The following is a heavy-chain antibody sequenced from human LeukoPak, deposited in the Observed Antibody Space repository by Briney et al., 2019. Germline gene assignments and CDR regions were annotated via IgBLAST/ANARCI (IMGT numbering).Heavy chain of an antibody. CDR2: ISTSSSYI. Sequence: PGGSLRLSCAASGFTFNRYNMNWVRRAPGKGLEWVSSISTSSSYIYYADSVRGRFTISRDNAKNSLYLQMNSLRAEDTAVYYCARDVGLVVYPNWFDPWGQGTLVTVSS. D-gene: IGHD2-8*01. CDR1: GFTFNRYN. CDR3: ARDVGLVVYPNWFDP. V-gene: IGHV3-21*01. J-gene: IGHJ5*02.